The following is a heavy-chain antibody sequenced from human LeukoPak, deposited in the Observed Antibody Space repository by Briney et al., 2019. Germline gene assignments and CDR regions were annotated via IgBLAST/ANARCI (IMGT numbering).Heavy chain of an antibody. CDR1: GYTFTGYY. J-gene: IGHJ4*02. CDR2: INPNSGGT. Sequence: ASVKVSCKASGYTFTGYYMHWVRQAPGQGLEWMGWINPNSGGTNYAQKFQGRVTMTRDTSISTAYMELRSLRSDNTAVYYCARELAGYCSSTSCYTWGYWGQGTLVTVSS. V-gene: IGHV1-2*02. CDR3: ARELAGYCSSTSCYTWGY. D-gene: IGHD2-2*02.